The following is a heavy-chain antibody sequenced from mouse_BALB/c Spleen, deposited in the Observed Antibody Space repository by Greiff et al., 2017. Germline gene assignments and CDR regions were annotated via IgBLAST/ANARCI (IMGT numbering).Heavy chain of an antibody. V-gene: IGHV14-3*02. D-gene: IGHD1-1*01. CDR2: IDPANGNT. Sequence: EVQLQESGAELVKPGASVKLSCTASGFNIKDTYMHWVKQRPEQGLEWIGRIDPANGNTKYDPKFQGKATITADTSSNTAYLQLSSLTSEDTAVYYCARGGTTVVESYWGQGTLVTVSA. J-gene: IGHJ3*01. CDR1: GFNIKDTY. CDR3: ARGGTTVVESY.